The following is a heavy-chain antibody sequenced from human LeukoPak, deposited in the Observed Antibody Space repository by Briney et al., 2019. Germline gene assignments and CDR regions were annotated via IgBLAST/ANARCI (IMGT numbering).Heavy chain of an antibody. J-gene: IGHJ4*02. Sequence: ASVKVSCKASGYTFTGYYMHWVRQAPGQGLEWMGWINPNSGGTNYAQKFQGRVTMSRDTSISTAYMELSRLRSDDTAVYYCARVYDYSKSSGYFDYWGQGTLVTVSS. CDR2: INPNSGGT. CDR3: ARVYDYSKSSGYFDY. CDR1: GYTFTGYY. D-gene: IGHD4-11*01. V-gene: IGHV1-2*02.